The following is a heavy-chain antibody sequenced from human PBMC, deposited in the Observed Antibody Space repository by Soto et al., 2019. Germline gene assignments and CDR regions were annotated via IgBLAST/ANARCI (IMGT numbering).Heavy chain of an antibody. CDR3: VRFNPPYHYAMDV. Sequence: EVQLVESGGGLVQPGGSLRLSCAASGFSVSDHYMDWVRQAPGKGLEWVGRIRNKANGDTRKYAASVTGRFTISRDDSKNLLYLQMNSLQTEDTAVYYCVRFNPPYHYAMDVWGQGTKVTVSS. CDR2: IRNKANGDTR. J-gene: IGHJ6*02. V-gene: IGHV3-72*01. CDR1: GFSVSDHY.